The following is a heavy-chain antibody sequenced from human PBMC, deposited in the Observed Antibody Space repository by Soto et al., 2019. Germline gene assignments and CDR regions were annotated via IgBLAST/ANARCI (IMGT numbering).Heavy chain of an antibody. D-gene: IGHD3-10*01. CDR3: ATMVRGSTVGYYCYMDV. CDR2: ISPYNGDT. V-gene: IGHV1-18*01. J-gene: IGHJ6*03. Sequence: QVQLVQSGAEVKKPGASVKVSCKTSGYTFTSHGISWVRQAPGQGLEWMGWISPYNGDTNYAQKLQGRVSVTTDSSTKKDYKELRSLRSEDTAVYYFATMVRGSTVGYYCYMDVWGKGTMFTVSS. CDR1: GYTFTSHG.